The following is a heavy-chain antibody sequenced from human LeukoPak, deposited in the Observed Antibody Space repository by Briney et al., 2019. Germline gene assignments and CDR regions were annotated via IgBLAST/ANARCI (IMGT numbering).Heavy chain of an antibody. J-gene: IGHJ4*02. Sequence: GGSLRLSCAASGFTFSSYAMSWVRQAPGKGLEWVSAISGSGGSTYYADSVKGRFTISRDNSKNTLYLQLNSLRAEDTAVYYCANRPERWLQPFDYWGQGTLVTVSS. V-gene: IGHV3-23*01. CDR1: GFTFSSYA. D-gene: IGHD5-24*01. CDR2: ISGSGGST. CDR3: ANRPERWLQPFDY.